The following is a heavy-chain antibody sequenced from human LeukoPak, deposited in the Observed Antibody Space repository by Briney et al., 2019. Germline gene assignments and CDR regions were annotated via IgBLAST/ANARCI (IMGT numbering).Heavy chain of an antibody. D-gene: IGHD3-10*01. Sequence: SETLSLTCTVSGGSISSGDYYWSWIRQPPGKGLEWIGYIYYSGSTYYNPSLKSRVTISVDTSKNQFSLKLSSVTAADTAVYCCARVGYYASYFDYWGQGTLVTVSS. CDR3: ARVGYYASYFDY. CDR1: GGSISSGDYY. CDR2: IYYSGST. J-gene: IGHJ4*02. V-gene: IGHV4-30-4*01.